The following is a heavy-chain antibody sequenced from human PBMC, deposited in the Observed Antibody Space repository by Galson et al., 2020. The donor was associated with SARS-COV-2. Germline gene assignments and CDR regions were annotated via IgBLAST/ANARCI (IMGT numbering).Heavy chain of an antibody. CDR2: IYYSGTT. J-gene: IGHJ5*02. V-gene: IGHV4-39*01. CDR3: ARQSSARAPFVPKATWFGA. Sequence: SETLSLTCSVSGDSISSKSYYWGWIRQPPGKGLDFIGIIYYSGTTYYNSSLKSRVTISIDTSNNHFSLELSSVTAADTAVYYCARQSSARAPFVPKATWFGAWGQGTLVTVSS. D-gene: IGHD2-2*01. CDR1: GDSISSKSYY.